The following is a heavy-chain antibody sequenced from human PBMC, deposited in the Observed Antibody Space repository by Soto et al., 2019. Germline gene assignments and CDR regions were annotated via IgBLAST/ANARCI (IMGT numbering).Heavy chain of an antibody. J-gene: IGHJ1*01. V-gene: IGHV3-66*01. CDR3: AINTGRDCAEYFQH. CDR1: GFTVSRSY. CDR2: VYSDDST. D-gene: IGHD2-21*01. Sequence: EVQLVESGGDLVQPGGSLRLSCAASGFTVSRSYMSWVRQAPGKGLEWVSTVYSDDSTYYADSVKGRFSISRDNSENTLYLQMHSLRAEDTAVYYCAINTGRDCAEYFQHWGQGTLVTVSS.